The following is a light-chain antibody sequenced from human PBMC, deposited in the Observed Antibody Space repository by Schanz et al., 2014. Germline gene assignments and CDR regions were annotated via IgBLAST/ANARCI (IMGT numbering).Light chain of an antibody. CDR3: QHYSLSPL. CDR2: GAS. J-gene: IGKJ1*01. V-gene: IGKV3-20*01. Sequence: EIVLTQSPGTLSLSPGERATLSCRASQSVTSNYLAWYQQKPGQAPRLLIYGASSRPTGIPDRFSGSGSGTDFTLTISRLEPEDFAVYYCQHYSLSPLFGQGTKVDI. CDR1: QSVTSNY.